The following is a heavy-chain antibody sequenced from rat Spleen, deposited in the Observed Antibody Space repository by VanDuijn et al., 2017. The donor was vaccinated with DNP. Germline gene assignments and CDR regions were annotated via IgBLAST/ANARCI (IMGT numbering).Heavy chain of an antibody. CDR1: GFTFSNYD. CDR3: TRKYTTDYYWYFDF. J-gene: IGHJ1*01. D-gene: IGHD1-6*01. CDR2: IINSGGNT. V-gene: IGHV5S23*01. Sequence: EVLLVESGGGLVQPGRSLKLSCAASGFTFSNYDMAWVRQAPTKGLEWIAYIINSGGNTYYPASVKGRFTRSRDDAKNSLYLQMNSLGSEDTATYYCTRKYTTDYYWYFDFWGPGIMVTVSS.